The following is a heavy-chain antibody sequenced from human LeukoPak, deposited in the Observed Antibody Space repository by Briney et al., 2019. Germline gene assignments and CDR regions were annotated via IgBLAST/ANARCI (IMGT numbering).Heavy chain of an antibody. V-gene: IGHV4-39*01. CDR1: GGSISSSSYS. Sequence: SLETLSLTCTVSGGSISSSSYSWGWIRQPPGKGLEWIGSIYYSGSTYYNRSLKSRVTISVDTSKNQFSLKLSSVTAADSAVYYCAGHILGGNFASWGQGTLVTVSS. D-gene: IGHD4-23*01. J-gene: IGHJ4*02. CDR3: AGHILGGNFAS. CDR2: IYYSGST.